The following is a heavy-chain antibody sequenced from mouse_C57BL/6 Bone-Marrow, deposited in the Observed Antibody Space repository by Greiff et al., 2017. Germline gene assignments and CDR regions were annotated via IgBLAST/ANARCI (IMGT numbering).Heavy chain of an antibody. CDR1: GYTFTSYW. CDR2: IDPSDSYT. Sequence: VQLQQSGAELVMPGASVKLSCKASGYTFTSYWMHWVKQRPGQGLEWIGEIDPSDSYTTYNPKFKGKSTLTVDKSSSTAYMQLSSLTSEDSSVYYCGGLNYWGQGTTLTVSS. V-gene: IGHV1-69*01. CDR3: GGLNY. J-gene: IGHJ2*01.